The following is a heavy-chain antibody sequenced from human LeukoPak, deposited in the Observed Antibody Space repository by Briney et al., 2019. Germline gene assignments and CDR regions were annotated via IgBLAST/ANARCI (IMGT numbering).Heavy chain of an antibody. CDR1: GSPFSTYA. CDR3: VKDGGIYPAWYFDC. Sequence: PGGSLRLSCAASGSPFSTYAMTWVRQAPGKGLEWVSTLSDTSSMIYYADSVKGRFTISRDNSKNTVYLQMNSLRVDDTAVYYCVKDGGIYPAWYFDCWGQGTLVTVSS. V-gene: IGHV3-23*01. D-gene: IGHD1-26*01. CDR2: LSDTSSMI. J-gene: IGHJ4*02.